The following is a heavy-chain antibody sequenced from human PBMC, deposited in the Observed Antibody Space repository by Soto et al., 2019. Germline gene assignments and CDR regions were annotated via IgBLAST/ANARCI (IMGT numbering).Heavy chain of an antibody. Sequence: GGSLRLSCAASGFSFSSYSMNWVRQAPGKGLEWVSYISSSSGTIYYGDSVKGRFTISRDNAKNSLYLQMSSLRAEDTAVYYCARDRVFCTSISCSRDWFDPWGQGTLVTVSS. J-gene: IGHJ5*02. CDR1: GFSFSSYS. D-gene: IGHD2-2*01. V-gene: IGHV3-48*01. CDR3: ARDRVFCTSISCSRDWFDP. CDR2: ISSSSGTI.